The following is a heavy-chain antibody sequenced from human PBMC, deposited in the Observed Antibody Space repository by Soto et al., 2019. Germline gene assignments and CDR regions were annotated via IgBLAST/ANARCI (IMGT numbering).Heavy chain of an antibody. CDR3: ARSYHNTIFGVVPSRGLDV. D-gene: IGHD3-3*01. J-gene: IGHJ6*02. CDR2: IYYTGGT. Sequence: PSETLSLTCIVSGGSISSNYWSWIRQPPGKGLEWIGYIYYTGGTNFNPSLKNRVIISVDPSKNQFSLKLSSVTAADTAVYYCARSYHNTIFGVVPSRGLDVWGQGTTVTVSS. V-gene: IGHV4-59*01. CDR1: GGSISSNY.